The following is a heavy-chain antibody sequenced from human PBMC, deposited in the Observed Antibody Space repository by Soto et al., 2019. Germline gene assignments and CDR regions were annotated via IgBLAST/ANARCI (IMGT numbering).Heavy chain of an antibody. CDR1: GFTFSSYG. CDR3: ARAVTMVRGVIS. J-gene: IGHJ5*02. CDR2: IWYDGSNK. D-gene: IGHD3-10*01. Sequence: QVQLVESGGGVVQPGRSLRLSCAASGFTFSSYGMHWVRQAPGKGLEWVAVIWYDGSNKYYADSVKGRFTISRDNSKNTLYLQMNSLRAEDTAVYYWARAVTMVRGVISWGQGTLVTVSS. V-gene: IGHV3-33*01.